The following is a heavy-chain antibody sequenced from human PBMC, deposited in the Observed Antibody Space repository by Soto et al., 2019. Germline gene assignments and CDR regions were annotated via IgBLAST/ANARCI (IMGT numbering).Heavy chain of an antibody. J-gene: IGHJ6*03. Sequence: QVQLVQSGAEVKKPGASVKVSCKASGYTFTSYAMHWVRQAPGQRLEWMGWINAGNGNTKYSQKFQGRVTITRVTSASTASMELRSLSSEDTAVYSCARLGWGVPGTTYYYYYMAVWGNGTTVTVSS. CDR1: GYTFTSYA. CDR2: INAGNGNT. D-gene: IGHD1-7*01. CDR3: ARLGWGVPGTTYYYYYMAV. V-gene: IGHV1-3*01.